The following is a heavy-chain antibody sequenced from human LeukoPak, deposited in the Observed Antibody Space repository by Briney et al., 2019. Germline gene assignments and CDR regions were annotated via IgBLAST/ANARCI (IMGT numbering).Heavy chain of an antibody. Sequence: GGSLRLSCAASGFRFGDYWMTWARHIPEKGLEWVANIKQDGAEKHYAESVEGRFIISRDNAKNSLYLEMDSLKVEDTAVYYCARVGAWDLQRVFEYWGQGTLVTVSS. CDR1: GFRFGDYW. CDR3: ARVGAWDLQRVFEY. J-gene: IGHJ4*02. CDR2: IKQDGAEK. V-gene: IGHV3-7*01. D-gene: IGHD1-26*01.